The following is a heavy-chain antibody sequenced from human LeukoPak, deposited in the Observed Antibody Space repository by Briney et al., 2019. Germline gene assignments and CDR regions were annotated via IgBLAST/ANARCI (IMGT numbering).Heavy chain of an antibody. J-gene: IGHJ4*02. CDR3: ASRGIAVTGTVVDY. CDR2: IYHSGST. D-gene: IGHD6-19*01. Sequence: SETLSLTCAVSGGSISSSNWRSWVRQPPGKGLEWIGEIYHSGSTNYNPSLKSRVTILVDKSKNQFSLKLSSVTAADTAVYYCASRGIAVTGTVVDYWGQGTLVTVSS. CDR1: GGSISSSNW. V-gene: IGHV4-4*02.